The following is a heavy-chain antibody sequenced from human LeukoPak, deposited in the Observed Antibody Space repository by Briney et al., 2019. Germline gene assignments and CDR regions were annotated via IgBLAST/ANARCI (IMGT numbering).Heavy chain of an antibody. CDR1: GFTFSNAW. J-gene: IGHJ4*02. V-gene: IGHV3-15*01. CDR3: SPDRGVTTVPTRRFDY. CDR2: IRSKTDGGTT. D-gene: IGHD4-11*01. Sequence: GGSLRLSCAASGFTFSNAWMSWVRQAPGKGLEWVGRIRSKTDGGTTDYAAPVKGRFTISGDDSKNTLYLQMNSLKTEDTAVYYCSPDRGVTTVPTRRFDYWGQGTLVTVSS.